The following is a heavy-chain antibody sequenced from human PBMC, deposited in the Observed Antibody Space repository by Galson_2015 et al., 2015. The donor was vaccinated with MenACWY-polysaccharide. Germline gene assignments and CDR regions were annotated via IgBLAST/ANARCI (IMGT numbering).Heavy chain of an antibody. CDR1: GFTFNNAW. CDR2: IKRKTDGGTT. V-gene: IGHV3-15*01. D-gene: IGHD2-15*01. J-gene: IGHJ4*02. CDR3: TTDGWSGGSCYSPGC. Sequence: SLRLSGAASGFTFNNAWMSWVRQAPGKGLEWVGRIKRKTDGGTTDYAAPVKGRFTISRDDSKNTLYLQMNNLKSEDTAVYYCTTDGWSGGSCYSPGCWGQGTLVTVSS.